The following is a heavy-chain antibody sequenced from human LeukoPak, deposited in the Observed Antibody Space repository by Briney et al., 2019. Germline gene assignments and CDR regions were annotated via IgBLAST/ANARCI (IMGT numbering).Heavy chain of an antibody. Sequence: PSETLSLTCAVSGYSLSSGYYWGWIRQPPGRGLEWIGSMSHNRGTYYNPSLKSRVTISMDTSKNQFSLRLSSVTAADTAVYYCASYYASGVSAYNYYGMDVWGKGTTVTVSS. CDR3: ASYYASGVSAYNYYGMDV. V-gene: IGHV4-38-2*01. CDR1: GYSLSSGYY. CDR2: MSHNRGT. D-gene: IGHD3-10*01. J-gene: IGHJ6*04.